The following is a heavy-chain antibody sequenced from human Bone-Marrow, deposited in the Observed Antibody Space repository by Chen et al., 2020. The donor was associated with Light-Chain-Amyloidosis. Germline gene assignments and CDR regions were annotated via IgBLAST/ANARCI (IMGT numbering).Heavy chain of an antibody. J-gene: IGHJ4*02. CDR1: GGSISSGYS. CDR2: INHSGNT. V-gene: IGHV4-38-2*02. Sequence: QLQLQESGPGLVKPSETLSLTCTVSGGSISSGYSWGWIRQPPGKGLEWIAMINHSGNTYQNPSLKSRVTISVDTSKNQFSLKLGSVIAADTAVYYCARLNNYYDSSGYYRVFDYWGQGTLVTVSS. D-gene: IGHD3-22*01. CDR3: ARLNNYYDSSGYYRVFDY.